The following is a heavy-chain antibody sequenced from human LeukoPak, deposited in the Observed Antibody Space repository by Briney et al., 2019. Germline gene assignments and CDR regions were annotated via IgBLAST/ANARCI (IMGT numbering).Heavy chain of an antibody. V-gene: IGHV1-18*01. J-gene: IGHJ3*02. CDR1: GYTFTSYG. Sequence: ASVKVSCKASGYTFTSYGISWVRQAPGQGLEWMGWISAYNGNTNYAQKVQGRVTMTTDTSTSTAHMELRSLRSDDTAVYHCARDWHCSGGSCYDAFDIWGQGTMVTVSS. CDR3: ARDWHCSGGSCYDAFDI. CDR2: ISAYNGNT. D-gene: IGHD2-15*01.